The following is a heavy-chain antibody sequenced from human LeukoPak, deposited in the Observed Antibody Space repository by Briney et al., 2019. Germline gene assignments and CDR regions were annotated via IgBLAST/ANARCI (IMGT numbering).Heavy chain of an antibody. J-gene: IGHJ4*02. CDR1: GFTFSSYG. CDR2: ISSSSSYI. D-gene: IGHD1-26*01. V-gene: IGHV3-21*01. Sequence: GGSLRLSCAASGFTFSSYGMNWVRQAPGKGLEWVSSISSSSSYIYYADSVKGRFTISRDNAKNSLYLQMNSLRAEDTAVYYCASLGATGFDYWGQGTLVTVSS. CDR3: ASLGATGFDY.